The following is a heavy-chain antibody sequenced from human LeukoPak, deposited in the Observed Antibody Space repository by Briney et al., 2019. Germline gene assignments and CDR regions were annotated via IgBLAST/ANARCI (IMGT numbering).Heavy chain of an antibody. CDR3: AREYCSGGSCYSAVNAFDI. D-gene: IGHD2-15*01. Sequence: SETLSLTCTVSGGSISSGSYYWSWIRQPAGKGLEWIGRIYASGSTNYNPSLKSRVTISVDTSKNQFSLKLSSVTAADTAVYYCAREYCSGGSCYSAVNAFDIWGQGTMVTLSS. CDR2: IYASGST. V-gene: IGHV4-61*02. J-gene: IGHJ3*02. CDR1: GGSISSGSYY.